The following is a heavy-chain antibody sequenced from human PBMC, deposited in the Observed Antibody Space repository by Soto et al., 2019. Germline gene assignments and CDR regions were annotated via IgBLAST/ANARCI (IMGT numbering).Heavy chain of an antibody. Sequence: SETLSLTCTASGGSISSYYWSWIRQPPGKGLEWIGYIYYSGSTNYNPSLKSRVTISVDTSKNQFSLKLSSVTAADTAVYYCAGAYIAAAGTHYYYYYGMDVWGQGTTVTVSS. CDR3: AGAYIAAAGTHYYYYYGMDV. D-gene: IGHD6-13*01. V-gene: IGHV4-59*01. J-gene: IGHJ6*02. CDR1: GGSISSYY. CDR2: IYYSGST.